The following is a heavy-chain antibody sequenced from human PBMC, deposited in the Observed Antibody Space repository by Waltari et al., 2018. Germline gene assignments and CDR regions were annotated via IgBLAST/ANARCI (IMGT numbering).Heavy chain of an antibody. CDR3: ARGRGAVAGTFYFDY. CDR1: GLTFSSFW. Sequence: DVQLVESGGGLVQPGGSLRLTCAASGLTFSSFWMSWVRQAPGKGLAWVANIKQDGNDKYYVDSVKGRFTISRDNAKNSLYLQMNSLRAEDTAVYYCARGRGAVAGTFYFDYWGQGTLVTVSS. D-gene: IGHD6-19*01. V-gene: IGHV3-7*01. J-gene: IGHJ4*02. CDR2: IKQDGNDK.